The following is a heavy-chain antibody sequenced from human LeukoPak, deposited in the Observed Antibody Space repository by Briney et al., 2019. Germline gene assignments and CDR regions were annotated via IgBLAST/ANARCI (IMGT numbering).Heavy chain of an antibody. CDR2: INHSGST. Sequence: SETLSLTCAVYGGSFSGYYWSWIRQPPGKGLEWIGEINHSGSTNYNPSLKSRVTISVDTSKNRFSLKLSSVTAADTAVYYCARVPEEPTLGYCSSTSCPRSFALDYWGQGTLVTVSS. CDR1: GGSFSGYY. J-gene: IGHJ4*02. D-gene: IGHD2-2*01. V-gene: IGHV4-34*01. CDR3: ARVPEEPTLGYCSSTSCPRSFALDY.